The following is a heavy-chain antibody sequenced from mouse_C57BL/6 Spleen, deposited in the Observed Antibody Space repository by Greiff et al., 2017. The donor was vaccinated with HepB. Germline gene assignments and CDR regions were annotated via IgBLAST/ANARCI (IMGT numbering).Heavy chain of an antibody. CDR1: GYAFSSSW. Sequence: QVQLKQSGPELVKPGASVKISCKASGYAFSSSWMNWVKQRPGKGLEWIRRIYPGDGDTNYNGKFKGKATLTADKSSSTAYMQLSSLTSEDSAVYFCAREGLTGFDYWGQGTTLTVSS. J-gene: IGHJ2*01. V-gene: IGHV1-82*01. D-gene: IGHD4-1*01. CDR3: AREGLTGFDY. CDR2: IYPGDGDT.